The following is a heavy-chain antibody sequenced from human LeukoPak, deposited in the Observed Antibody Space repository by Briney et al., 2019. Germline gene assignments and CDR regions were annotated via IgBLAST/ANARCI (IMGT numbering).Heavy chain of an antibody. V-gene: IGHV1-24*01. J-gene: IGHJ5*02. CDR2: FDPEDGET. Sequence: ASVKVSCKVSGYTLTELSMHWVRQAPGKGLEWMGGFDPEDGETIYAQKFQGRVTMTEDTSTDTAYMELSSLRSEDTAVYYCARGGRVDYYDSSGYRPFDPWGQGTLVTVSS. D-gene: IGHD3-22*01. CDR3: ARGGRVDYYDSSGYRPFDP. CDR1: GYTLTELS.